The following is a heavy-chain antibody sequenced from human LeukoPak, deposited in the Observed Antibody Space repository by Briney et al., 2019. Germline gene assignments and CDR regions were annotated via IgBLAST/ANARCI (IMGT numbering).Heavy chain of an antibody. Sequence: ASVKVSCKASGYTFTSYGISWVRQAPGQGLEWMGWISAYNGNTNYAQKLQGRVTMTTDTSTSTAYMELRSLRSDDTAVYYCARVATVTSETDYYYYYYMDVWGKGTTVTVSS. D-gene: IGHD4-17*01. V-gene: IGHV1-18*01. CDR2: ISAYNGNT. CDR1: GYTFTSYG. J-gene: IGHJ6*03. CDR3: ARVATVTSETDYYYYYYMDV.